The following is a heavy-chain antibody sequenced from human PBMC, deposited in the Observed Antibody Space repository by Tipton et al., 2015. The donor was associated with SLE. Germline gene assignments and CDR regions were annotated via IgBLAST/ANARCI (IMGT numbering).Heavy chain of an antibody. D-gene: IGHD3-3*01. J-gene: IGHJ6*02. CDR3: ARHPTYYDFWSGDPWVYYYGMDV. CDR1: GGSFSGYY. V-gene: IGHV4-34*01. Sequence: TLSLTCTVYGGSFSGYYWSWIRQPPGKGLEWIGEINHSGSTNYNPSLKSRVTISVDTSKNQFSLKLSSVTAADTAVYYCARHPTYYDFWSGDPWVYYYGMDVWGQGTTVTVSS. CDR2: INHSGST.